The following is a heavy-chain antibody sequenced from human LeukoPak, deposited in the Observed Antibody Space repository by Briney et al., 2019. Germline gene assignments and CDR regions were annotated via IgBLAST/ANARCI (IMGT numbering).Heavy chain of an antibody. J-gene: IGHJ4*02. CDR3: ARSTVTTRKIGFDY. CDR1: GGSISSYY. CDR2: IYYSGST. Sequence: PSETLSLTCTVSGGSISSYYWSWIRRPPGKGLEWIGYIYYSGSTNYNPSLKSRVTISVDTSKNQFSLKLSSVTAADTAVYYCARSTVTTRKIGFDYWGQGTLVTVSS. V-gene: IGHV4-59*01. D-gene: IGHD4-17*01.